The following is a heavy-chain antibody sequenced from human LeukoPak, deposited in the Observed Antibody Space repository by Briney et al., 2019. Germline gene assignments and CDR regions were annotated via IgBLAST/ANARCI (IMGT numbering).Heavy chain of an antibody. V-gene: IGHV3-7*04. CDR1: GFTFSSYW. CDR2: IKQDGSEK. J-gene: IGHJ4*02. CDR3: ARVYYYDSSGYSYYFDY. Sequence: PGGSLRLSCAASGFTFSSYWMSWVRQAPGKGLEWVANIKQDGSEKYYVDSVKGRFTISRDNAKNSLYLQMISLRAEDTAVYYCARVYYYDSSGYSYYFDYWGQGTLVTVSS. D-gene: IGHD3-22*01.